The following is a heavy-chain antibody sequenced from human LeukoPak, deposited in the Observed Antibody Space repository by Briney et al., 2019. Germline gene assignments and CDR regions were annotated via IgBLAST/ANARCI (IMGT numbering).Heavy chain of an antibody. CDR2: INHSGST. D-gene: IGHD1-26*01. V-gene: IGHV4-34*01. Sequence: PSETLSLTCAAYGGSFSGYYWSWIRQPPGKGLEWIGEINHSGSTNYNPSLKSRVTISVDTSKNQFSLKLSSVTAADTAVYYCARGQTIVGATGDFWGQGTLVTVSS. CDR1: GGSFSGYY. CDR3: ARGQTIVGATGDF. J-gene: IGHJ4*02.